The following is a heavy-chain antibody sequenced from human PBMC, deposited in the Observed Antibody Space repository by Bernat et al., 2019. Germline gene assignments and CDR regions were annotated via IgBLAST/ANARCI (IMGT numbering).Heavy chain of an antibody. CDR3: TTPTATLDY. CDR2: IRSKANSYAT. V-gene: IGHV3-73*01. J-gene: IGHJ4*02. CDR1: GFTFSGSA. D-gene: IGHD1-1*01. Sequence: EVQLVESGGGLVQPGGSLKLSCAASGFTFSGSAMHWVRQASGKGLEWVGRIRSKANSYATAYAASVKGRCTISRDDSKNTAYLQMNSLKTEDTAVYYCTTPTATLDYWGRGTLVTVSS.